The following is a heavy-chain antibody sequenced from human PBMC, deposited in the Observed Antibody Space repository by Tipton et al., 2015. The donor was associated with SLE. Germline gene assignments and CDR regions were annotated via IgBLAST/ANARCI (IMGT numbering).Heavy chain of an antibody. CDR3: ARAKDWEDGFDI. CDR1: GGSLSHYF. D-gene: IGHD3/OR15-3a*01. CDR2: INDRGNT. Sequence: TLSLTCEVYGGSLSHYFWSWIRQAPGKGLEWIGEINDRGNTNYNPSLKSRVTISVDTSKNQFSLKVSSVTAADTAVYYCARAKDWEDGFDIWGQGTQVTVSS. V-gene: IGHV4-34*01. J-gene: IGHJ3*02.